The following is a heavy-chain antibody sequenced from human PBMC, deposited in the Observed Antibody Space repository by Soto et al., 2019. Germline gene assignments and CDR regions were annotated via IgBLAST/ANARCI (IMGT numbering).Heavy chain of an antibody. V-gene: IGHV3-7*01. Sequence: EVQLVESGGGLVQPGGSLRLSCAASGFTFSSYWMSWVRQAPGKGLEWVANIKQDGSEKNYVDSVKGRFTISRDNAKNSLYLQMNSLRTEDTAVYYCAKLVGDSRVWWYWGQGTLATVSS. CDR3: AKLVGDSRVWWY. CDR1: GFTFSSYW. D-gene: IGHD1-26*01. J-gene: IGHJ4*02. CDR2: IKQDGSEK.